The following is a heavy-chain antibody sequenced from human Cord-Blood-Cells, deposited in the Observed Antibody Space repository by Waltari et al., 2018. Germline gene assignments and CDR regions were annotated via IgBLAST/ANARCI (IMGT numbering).Heavy chain of an antibody. D-gene: IGHD2-2*01. J-gene: IGHJ5*02. CDR3: ARESGSTSSNWFDP. CDR1: GGSISSGGYY. V-gene: IGHV4-31*03. Sequence: QVQLQESGPGLVKPSQTLSLTCTVSGGSISSGGYYWSWIRQHPGKGLEWIGYIYYSGSTYYNPSLKSRVTISVDTSKNQFSLKLSSVTAADTAMYYCARESGSTSSNWFDPWGQGTLVTVSS. CDR2: IYYSGST.